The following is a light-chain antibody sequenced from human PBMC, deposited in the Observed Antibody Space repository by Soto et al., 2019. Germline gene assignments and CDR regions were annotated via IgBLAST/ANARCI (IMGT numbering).Light chain of an antibody. CDR1: HRVYSN. V-gene: IGKV3-15*01. Sequence: VMTQYPATLSVSPEERATLSCRASHRVYSNLAWYQQKPGQAPRLLIHAASTRATGIPAGFSGSGSGTEFTLTISSLQSEDFAVYYCQQYNNWPWTFGQGTKVDIK. J-gene: IGKJ1*01. CDR3: QQYNNWPWT. CDR2: AAS.